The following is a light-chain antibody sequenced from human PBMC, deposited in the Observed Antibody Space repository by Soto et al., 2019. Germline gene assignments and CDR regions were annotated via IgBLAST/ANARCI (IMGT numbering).Light chain of an antibody. J-gene: IGKJ1*01. CDR2: DAS. V-gene: IGKV1-5*01. CDR1: QSISSW. CDR3: QQYNSYSGT. Sequence: DIQMTQSPSTLSASAGDRVTITCRASQSISSWLAWYQQKPGKAPKLLIYDASNLESGVPSRFSGSGSGTEFTLTISSLQRDDFATYYCQQYNSYSGTFGQGTKVEIK.